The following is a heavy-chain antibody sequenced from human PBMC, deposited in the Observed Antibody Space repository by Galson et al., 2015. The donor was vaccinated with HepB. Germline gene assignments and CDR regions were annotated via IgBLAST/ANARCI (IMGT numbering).Heavy chain of an antibody. CDR3: AKNKPRRSGGMDV. CDR2: ISYDGNSK. D-gene: IGHD1-14*01. Sequence: SLRLSCAASGFIFGSYAMDWVRQAPGKGLEWVAFISYDGNSKYHANSVKGRFTISRDNSKNTLYLQMDSLRDEDTATYFCAKNKPRRSGGMDVWAKGPRSPSP. J-gene: IGHJ6*02. V-gene: IGHV3-30-3*02. CDR1: GFIFGSYA.